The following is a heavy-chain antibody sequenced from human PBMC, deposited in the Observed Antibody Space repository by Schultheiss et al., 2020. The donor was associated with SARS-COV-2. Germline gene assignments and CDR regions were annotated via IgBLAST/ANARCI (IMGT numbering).Heavy chain of an antibody. CDR1: GFTFSDYY. Sequence: GGSLRLSCAASGFTFSDYYMSWIRQAPGKGLEWVSYISSSSSYTNYADSVKGRFTISRDNAKNSLYLQMNSLRAEDTAVYYCAKGVGATTMTDYWGQGTLVTVSS. J-gene: IGHJ4*02. CDR3: AKGVGATTMTDY. D-gene: IGHD1-26*01. V-gene: IGHV3-11*05. CDR2: ISSSSSYT.